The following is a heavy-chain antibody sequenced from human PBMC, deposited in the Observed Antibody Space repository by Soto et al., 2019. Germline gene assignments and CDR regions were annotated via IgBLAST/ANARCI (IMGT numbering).Heavy chain of an antibody. Sequence: GGSLRLSCAASGFTFSSYGMHWVRQAPGKGLEWVAVIWYDGSNKYYADSVKGRFTISRDNSENTLYLQMNSLRAEDTAVYYCARDQLARYYYYGMDVWGQGTTVTVSS. D-gene: IGHD1-1*01. CDR3: ARDQLARYYYYGMDV. CDR1: GFTFSSYG. V-gene: IGHV3-33*01. CDR2: IWYDGSNK. J-gene: IGHJ6*02.